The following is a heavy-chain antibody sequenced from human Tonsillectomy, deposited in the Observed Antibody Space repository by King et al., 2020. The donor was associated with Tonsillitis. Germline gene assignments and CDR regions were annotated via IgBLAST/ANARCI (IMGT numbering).Heavy chain of an antibody. CDR3: ARPSRSGYWATDAFDI. CDR1: GYSCTSYW. CDR2: IYPGDSDT. V-gene: IGHV5-51*03. J-gene: IGHJ3*02. Sequence: QLVQSGAEVKKPGESLKISCKGSGYSCTSYWLGWVCQMPGKGREWMGIIYPGDSDTRYSPSFQGQFTISADKSISTAYLQWSSLKASDTAMYYCARPSRSGYWATDAFDIWGQGTMVTVSS. D-gene: IGHD3-22*01.